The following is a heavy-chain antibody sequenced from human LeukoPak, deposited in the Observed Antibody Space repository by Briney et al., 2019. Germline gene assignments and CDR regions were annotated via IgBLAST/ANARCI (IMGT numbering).Heavy chain of an antibody. CDR3: AKDMHDYGDYDVGE. V-gene: IGHV3-15*01. CDR1: GFIFSSAW. CDR2: IKNKTNGGTT. D-gene: IGHD4-17*01. Sequence: GGSLRLSCAASGFIFSSAWMTWVRQAPGKGLEWVGHIKNKTNGGTTDYAAPVKGRFIISRDDSKNTLYLQMNSLRAEDTAVYYCAKDMHDYGDYDVGEWGQGALVTVSS. J-gene: IGHJ4*02.